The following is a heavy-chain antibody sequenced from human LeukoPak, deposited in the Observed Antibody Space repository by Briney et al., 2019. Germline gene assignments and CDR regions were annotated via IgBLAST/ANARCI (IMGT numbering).Heavy chain of an antibody. J-gene: IGHJ4*02. V-gene: IGHV4-34*01. D-gene: IGHD3-22*01. Sequence: PSETLSLTCAVYGGSFSGYYWSWIRQPPGKGLEWIGEINHSGSTNYNPSLKSRVTISVDTSKNQFSLKLSSVTAADTAVYYCARARGPTYYYGSRGLDYWGQGTLVTVSS. CDR3: ARARGPTYYYGSRGLDY. CDR2: INHSGST. CDR1: GGSFSGYY.